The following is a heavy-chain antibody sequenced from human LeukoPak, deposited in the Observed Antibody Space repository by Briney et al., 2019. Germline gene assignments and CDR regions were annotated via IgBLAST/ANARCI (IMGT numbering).Heavy chain of an antibody. Sequence: GGSLRLSCAASGFTFSSYWMHWVRQVPGKGLVWVSRINSDGSSTSYADSVKGRFTISRDNAKNTLYVQMNSLRAEDTAVYYCARDKDSYGWFDPWGQGTLVTVSS. CDR2: INSDGSST. CDR3: ARDKDSYGWFDP. J-gene: IGHJ5*02. V-gene: IGHV3-74*01. CDR1: GFTFSSYW. D-gene: IGHD5-18*01.